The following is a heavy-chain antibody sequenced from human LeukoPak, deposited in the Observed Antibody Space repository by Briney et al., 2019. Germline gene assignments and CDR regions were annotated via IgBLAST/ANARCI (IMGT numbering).Heavy chain of an antibody. D-gene: IGHD3-9*01. V-gene: IGHV3-48*03. CDR1: GFTFNTYE. CDR2: IGSSGNTI. CDR3: ARILRYFDRDYYYYYMDV. Sequence: PGGSLRLSCAASGFTFNTYEMNWVRQAPGKGLQWVSYIGSSGNTIYYADSVKGRFTISRDNAKNSLYLQMNSLRAEDTAVYYCARILRYFDRDYYYYYMDVWGKGTTVTISS. J-gene: IGHJ6*03.